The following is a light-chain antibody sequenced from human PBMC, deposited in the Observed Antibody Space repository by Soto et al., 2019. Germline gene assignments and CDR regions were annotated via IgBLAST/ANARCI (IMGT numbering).Light chain of an antibody. J-gene: IGKJ3*01. CDR1: QSVASNH. Sequence: EVVLTQSPGTLSLSAGERATLSCRASQSVASNHLDWYQQRPGQAPRLLIYDASTRAAGIPDRFSGSGSGTDFTLTISTLEPEDFGVFFCHHYGRSPIFTFGPGTTVDMK. V-gene: IGKV3-20*01. CDR3: HHYGRSPIFT. CDR2: DAS.